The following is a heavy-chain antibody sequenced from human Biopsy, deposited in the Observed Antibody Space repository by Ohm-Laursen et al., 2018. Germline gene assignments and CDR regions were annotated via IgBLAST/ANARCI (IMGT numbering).Heavy chain of an antibody. CDR1: GFSFSDYH. CDR2: ISGGGTI. CDR3: ARDTRWSPYSMDV. Sequence: SLRLSCAAPGFSFSDYHMRWIRQAPGRGLEWVSYISGGGTIYYGDSMKGRVTISRGNAKNSLYLQMHSLRAEDTAVYYCARDTRWSPYSMDVWGQGTTVTASS. J-gene: IGHJ6*02. V-gene: IGHV3-11*01. D-gene: IGHD4-23*01.